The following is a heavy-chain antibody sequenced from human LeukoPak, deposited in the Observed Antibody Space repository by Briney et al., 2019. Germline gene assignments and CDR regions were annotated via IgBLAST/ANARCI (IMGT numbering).Heavy chain of an antibody. J-gene: IGHJ2*01. CDR3: ARPYQDYGDYWYFDL. Sequence: PSETLSLTCTVSGGSISISSFWGWIRQPPGRGLEGIATIYYSGSTYYNPSLKSRVTISLDTSKNQFSLKLSSATAADTAVYYCARPYQDYGDYWYFDLWGRGTLVTVSS. V-gene: IGHV4-39*01. CDR2: IYYSGST. D-gene: IGHD4-17*01. CDR1: GGSISISSF.